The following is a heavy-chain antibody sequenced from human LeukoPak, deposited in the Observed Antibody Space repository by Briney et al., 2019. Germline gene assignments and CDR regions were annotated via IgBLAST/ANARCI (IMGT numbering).Heavy chain of an antibody. CDR3: ARSIGDIVAREYAFDI. CDR1: VGTFSSYA. J-gene: IGHJ3*02. D-gene: IGHD5-12*01. Sequence: GSSVKVSCKASVGTFSSYAISWVQQAPGHGLEWMGGIIPIFGTANYAQKFQGRVTITTDESTSTAYMELSSLRAEDTAVYYCARSIGDIVAREYAFDIWGQGTMVTVSS. V-gene: IGHV1-69*05. CDR2: IIPIFGTA.